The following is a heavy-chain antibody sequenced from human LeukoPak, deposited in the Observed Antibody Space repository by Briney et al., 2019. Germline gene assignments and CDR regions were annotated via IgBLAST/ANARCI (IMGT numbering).Heavy chain of an antibody. D-gene: IGHD6-19*01. CDR3: ARLSSGWYYFDY. V-gene: IGHV4-38-2*01. Sequence: PSETLSLTCAVSGYSISSGYYWGWIRQPPGKGLEWIGSIYHSGSTYYNPSLKSRVTIPVDTSKNQFSLKLSSVTAADTAVYYCARLSSGWYYFDYWGQGTLVTVSS. CDR2: IYHSGST. CDR1: GYSISSGYY. J-gene: IGHJ4*02.